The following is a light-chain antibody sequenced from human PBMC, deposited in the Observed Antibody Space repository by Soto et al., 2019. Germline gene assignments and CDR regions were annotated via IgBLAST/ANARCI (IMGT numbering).Light chain of an antibody. CDR2: DVS. J-gene: IGLJ2*01. CDR1: GSDVGGYNY. CDR3: SSYTSASTPLV. Sequence: QSALTQPASVSGSPGQSITISCTGTGSDVGGYNYVSWYQQHPGKAPKVMIYDVSNRPSGVSNRFSGSKSSNTASLTISGLQAEDEADYYCSSYTSASTPLVFGGGTKVTVL. V-gene: IGLV2-14*01.